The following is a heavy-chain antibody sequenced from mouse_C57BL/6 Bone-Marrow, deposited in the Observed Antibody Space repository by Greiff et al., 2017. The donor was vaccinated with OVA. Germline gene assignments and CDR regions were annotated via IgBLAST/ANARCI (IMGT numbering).Heavy chain of an antibody. V-gene: IGHV1-76*01. D-gene: IGHD2-3*01. CDR3: ARRWLLRRGYYVDD. J-gene: IGHJ2*01. CDR2: IYPGSGNT. CDR1: GYTFTDYY. Sequence: QVQLQQSGAELVRPGASVKLSCKASGYTFTDYYINWVKQRPGQGLEWIARIYPGSGNTYYNEKFKGKATLTAEKSSSTAYMQLSSLTSEDSAVYFCARRWLLRRGYYVDDWGQGTTLTVSS.